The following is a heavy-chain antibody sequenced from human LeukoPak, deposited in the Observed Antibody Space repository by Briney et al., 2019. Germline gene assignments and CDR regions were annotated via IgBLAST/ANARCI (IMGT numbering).Heavy chain of an antibody. CDR2: IYYSGST. Sequence: SETLSLTCTVSGGSISSHYWSWTRQPPGKGLEWIGYIYYSGSTNYNPSLKSRVTISVDTSKNQFSLKLSSVTAADTAVYYCARSSYSSSSTLYFDYWGQGTLVTVSS. V-gene: IGHV4-59*11. CDR1: GGSISSHY. J-gene: IGHJ4*02. CDR3: ARSSYSSSSTLYFDY. D-gene: IGHD6-6*01.